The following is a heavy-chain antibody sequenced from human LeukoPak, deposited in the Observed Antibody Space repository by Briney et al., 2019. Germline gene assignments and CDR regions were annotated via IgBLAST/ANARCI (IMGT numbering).Heavy chain of an antibody. J-gene: IGHJ6*03. Sequence: SETLSLTCAVYGGSFSGYYWSWIRQPPGKGLEWIGEINHSGSTNYNPSLKSRVTISVDTSKNQFSLKLSSVTAADTAVYYCARLGAGTDGSGSYYNGNYYYYYMDVWGKGTTVTISS. CDR2: INHSGST. V-gene: IGHV4-34*01. D-gene: IGHD3-10*01. CDR3: ARLGAGTDGSGSYYNGNYYYYYMDV. CDR1: GGSFSGYY.